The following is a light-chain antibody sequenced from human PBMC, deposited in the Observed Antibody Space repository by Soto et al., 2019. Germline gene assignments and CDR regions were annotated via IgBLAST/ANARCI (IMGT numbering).Light chain of an antibody. CDR2: GAS. CDR1: QYVSNK. Sequence: EIVMTQSPATVSLSPGETSTLSFMSSQYVSNKVAWYQQKPGQAPRLLILGASTRATGVPARFSGSGSGTDFTLTISSLEPEDSAFYYCQQRSNWPPITFGQGTRLEI. J-gene: IGKJ5*01. CDR3: QQRSNWPPIT. V-gene: IGKV3-15*01.